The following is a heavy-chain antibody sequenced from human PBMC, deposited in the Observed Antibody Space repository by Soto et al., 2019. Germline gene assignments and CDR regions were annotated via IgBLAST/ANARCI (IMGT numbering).Heavy chain of an antibody. CDR1: GGSISSYY. D-gene: IGHD4-17*01. V-gene: IGHV4-59*01. CDR2: IYYSGST. J-gene: IGHJ6*03. CDR3: ARALYGDYVYYYYYMDV. Sequence: PSETLSLTCTVSGGSISSYYWSWIRQPPEKRLEWIGYIYYSGSTNYNPSLKSRVTISVDTSKNQFSLKLSSVTAADTAVYYCARALYGDYVYYYYYMDVWGKGTTVTVS.